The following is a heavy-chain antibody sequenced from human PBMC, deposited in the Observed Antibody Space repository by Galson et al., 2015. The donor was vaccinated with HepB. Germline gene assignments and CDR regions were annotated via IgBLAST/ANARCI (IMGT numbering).Heavy chain of an antibody. V-gene: IGHV3-30*18. J-gene: IGHJ4*02. Sequence: SLRLSCAVSGFTFRNYGMHWVRQAPGKGLEWVAVISYDGSKEYYGDSVKGRFTISRDNSKNTVYLQMNSLRDEDTAIYYCAKVIFYYGSGSYPLDDWGQGTLVTVSS. CDR2: ISYDGSKE. CDR1: GFTFRNYG. CDR3: AKVIFYYGSGSYPLDD. D-gene: IGHD3-10*01.